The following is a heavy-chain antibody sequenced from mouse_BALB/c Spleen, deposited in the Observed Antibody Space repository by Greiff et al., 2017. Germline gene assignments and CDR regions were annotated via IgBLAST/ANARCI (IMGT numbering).Heavy chain of an antibody. D-gene: IGHD2-1*01. Sequence: QVHVKQSGAELVRPGTSVKVSCKASGYAFTNYLIEWVKQRPGQGLEWIGVINPGSGGTNYNEKFKGKATLTADKSSSTAYMQLSSLTSDDSAVYFCARRGGNYGGAMDYWGQGTSVTVSS. J-gene: IGHJ4*01. V-gene: IGHV1-54*01. CDR2: INPGSGGT. CDR3: ARRGGNYGGAMDY. CDR1: GYAFTNYL.